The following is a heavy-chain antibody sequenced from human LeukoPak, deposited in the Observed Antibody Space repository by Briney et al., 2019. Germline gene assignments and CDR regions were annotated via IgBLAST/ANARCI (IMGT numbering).Heavy chain of an antibody. CDR1: SDSISSYY. Sequence: SETLSLTCTVSSDSISSYYWIWIRQPAGKGLEWIGRISTSGSTNYNPSLKSQVTVSVDTSKSQFSLKLSSVTAADTAVYYCARFHISTGSFDFWGQGTLVTVSS. D-gene: IGHD3-9*01. CDR3: ARFHISTGSFDF. CDR2: ISTSGST. J-gene: IGHJ4*02. V-gene: IGHV4-4*07.